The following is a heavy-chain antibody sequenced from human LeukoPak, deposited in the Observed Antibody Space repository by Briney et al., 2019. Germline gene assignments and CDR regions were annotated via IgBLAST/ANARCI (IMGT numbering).Heavy chain of an antibody. V-gene: IGHV3-23*01. J-gene: IGHJ3*02. CDR3: TKRDSDNYHSGIDVFDI. CDR2: ISGSGDST. CDR1: GFTFSSYA. D-gene: IGHD3-22*01. Sequence: HTGGSLRLSCAASGFTFSSYAMSWVRQAPGKGPEWVSSISGSGDSTYYIDSVKGRFTISRDNSKNTLDLQMNSLRAEDTAVYYCTKRDSDNYHSGIDVFDIWGQGTMVTVSS.